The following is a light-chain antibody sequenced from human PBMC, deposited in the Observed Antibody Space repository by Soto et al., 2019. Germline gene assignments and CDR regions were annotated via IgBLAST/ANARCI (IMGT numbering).Light chain of an antibody. V-gene: IGKV2-30*01. CDR2: RVS. J-gene: IGKJ1*01. CDR3: MQNTHWPWT. CDR1: QSLVYSDVNTY. Sequence: DVVMTQSPLSLPVTLGQPASISCRSSQSLVYSDVNTYSHWCQQKPGQFPRRLIYRVSNRGSGAPDTFRGSGSDTDFTLKISRVEAEDVGVYYCMQNTHWPWTLGQGNKVEF.